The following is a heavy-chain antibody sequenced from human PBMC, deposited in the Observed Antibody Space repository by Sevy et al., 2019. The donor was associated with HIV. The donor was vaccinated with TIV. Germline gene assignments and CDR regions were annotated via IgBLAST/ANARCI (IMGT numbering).Heavy chain of an antibody. J-gene: IGHJ4*02. V-gene: IGHV4-59*08. Sequence: SETLSLTCTVSGGSMTSLYWNWIRQPPGKGLEWIANIYYNGHVNYNPSLKSRVTLSLDTSKNQFSLRLSSVTAADTARDYCAGENAWGRGYSWGQGTLVTVSS. CDR1: GGSMTSLY. CDR2: IYYNGHV. CDR3: AGENAWGRGYS. D-gene: IGHD1-26*01.